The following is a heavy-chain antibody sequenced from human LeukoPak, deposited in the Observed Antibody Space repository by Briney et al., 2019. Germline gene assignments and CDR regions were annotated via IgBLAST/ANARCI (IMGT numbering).Heavy chain of an antibody. J-gene: IGHJ5*02. CDR3: ARGRITMVRGAPLWFDP. V-gene: IGHV4-61*02. D-gene: IGHD3-10*01. Sequence: SETLSLTCTVSGGSISSGNYYWSWIRQPAGKGLEWIGRIHTSGSTNYKPSLKSRVTISVDTSKNQFSLKLSSVTAADTAVYYCARGRITMVRGAPLWFDPWGQGTLVTVSS. CDR1: GGSISSGNYY. CDR2: IHTSGST.